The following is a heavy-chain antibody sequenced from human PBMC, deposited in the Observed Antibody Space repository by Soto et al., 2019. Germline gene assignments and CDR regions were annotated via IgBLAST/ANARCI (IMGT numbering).Heavy chain of an antibody. Sequence: QVELVQSGAEVKTPGSSVKVSCKASEETFNKFAITWVRQAPGQGLEWMGGIILLFGKTEYPQQFRGRLTITADKSTRTIYMELDNLRSEDTAIYYCTRAPFDFYSRIDPWGPGTLVTVSS. CDR3: TRAPFDFYSRIDP. CDR2: IILLFGKT. CDR1: EETFNKFA. D-gene: IGHD2-15*01. J-gene: IGHJ5*01. V-gene: IGHV1-69*06.